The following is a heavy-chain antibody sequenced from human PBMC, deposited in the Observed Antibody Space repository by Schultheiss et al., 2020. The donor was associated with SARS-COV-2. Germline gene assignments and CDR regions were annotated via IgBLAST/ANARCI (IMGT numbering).Heavy chain of an antibody. D-gene: IGHD6-13*01. J-gene: IGHJ1*01. CDR1: GGSISSGGYY. V-gene: IGHV4-61*08. CDR3: ASWYSSSWYAYFQH. Sequence: SETLSLTCAVSGGSISSGGYYWSWIRQHPGKGLEWIGRIYTSGSTYYNPSLKSRVTISVDTSKNQFSLKLSSVTAADTAVYYCASWYSSSWYAYFQHWGQGTLVTVSS. CDR2: IYTSGST.